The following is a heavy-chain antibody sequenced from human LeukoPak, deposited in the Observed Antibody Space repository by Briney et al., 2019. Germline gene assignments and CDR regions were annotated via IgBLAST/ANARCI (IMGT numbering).Heavy chain of an antibody. Sequence: SETLSLTCTVSGGSISSSGYYWGWIRQPPGKGLEWIGTFLYSGGTYYNPSLKSRVTISVDTSKNQFSLKVNSVTAADTAVYNCTREGEGRWLQSGYWGQGTLVTVSS. CDR3: TREGEGRWLQSGY. CDR1: GGSISSSGYY. CDR2: FLYSGGT. J-gene: IGHJ4*02. D-gene: IGHD5-24*01. V-gene: IGHV4-39*07.